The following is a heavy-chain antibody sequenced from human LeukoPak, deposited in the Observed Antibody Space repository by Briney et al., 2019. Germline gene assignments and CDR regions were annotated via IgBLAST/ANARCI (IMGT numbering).Heavy chain of an antibody. CDR2: IDGGGGGT. V-gene: IGHV3-23*01. D-gene: IGHD3-3*01. CDR1: GLTFSNDV. CDR3: ARRIGGTKDY. Sequence: GGSLRLSCAASGLTFSNDVMSWVRQAPGKGPEWDSSIDGGGGGTDYADSVRGRFTISRDNFKNTSYLQMNSLRADDTAVYYCARRIGGTKDYWGQGAQVTVSS. J-gene: IGHJ4*02.